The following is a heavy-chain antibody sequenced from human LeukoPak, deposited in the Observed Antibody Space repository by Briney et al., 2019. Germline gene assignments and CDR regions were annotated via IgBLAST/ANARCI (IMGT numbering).Heavy chain of an antibody. Sequence: ASVKVSCKASGYTFTSNYIHWVRQAPGQGLEWMGMTYPRDGSTSYAQKFQGRVTVTRDTSTSTVHMELSGLRSEDTAVYYCARDQEGFDYWGQGTLVTVSS. CDR1: GYTFTSNY. CDR2: TYPRDGST. J-gene: IGHJ4*02. V-gene: IGHV1-46*01. CDR3: ARDQEGFDY.